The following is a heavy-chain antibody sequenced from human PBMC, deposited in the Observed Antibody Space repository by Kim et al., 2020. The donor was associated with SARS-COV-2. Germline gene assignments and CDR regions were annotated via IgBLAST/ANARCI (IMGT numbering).Heavy chain of an antibody. D-gene: IGHD4-17*01. V-gene: IGHV4-59*01. J-gene: IGHJ5*02. CDR3: ARDFEDYGDYLFDP. Sequence: NPSLKRRVTISVDTSKNQFCLRLSSGTAADTAVYYCARDFEDYGDYLFDPWGQGTLVTVSS.